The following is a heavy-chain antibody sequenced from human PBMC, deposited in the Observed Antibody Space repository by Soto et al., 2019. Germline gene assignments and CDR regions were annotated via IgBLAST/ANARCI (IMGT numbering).Heavy chain of an antibody. V-gene: IGHV1-69*12. CDR2: IIPIFGTA. Sequence: QVQLVQSGAEVKKPGSSVKVSCKASGGTFSRYAITWVRQAPGQGLEWMGGIIPIFGTANYAQKFQGRVTITADDSTSKAHMELSHVRTHATDLYYCETTEMGNYYYGVDVWGQGTTVTVSS. CDR3: ETTEMGNYYYGVDV. J-gene: IGHJ6*02. CDR1: GGTFSRYA. D-gene: IGHD7-27*01.